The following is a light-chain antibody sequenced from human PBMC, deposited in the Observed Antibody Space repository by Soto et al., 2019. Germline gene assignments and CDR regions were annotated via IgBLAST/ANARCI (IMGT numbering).Light chain of an antibody. V-gene: IGLV1-47*01. CDR2: RND. CDR3: AAWDDSLSGPA. CDR1: SSNIGTNY. J-gene: IGLJ3*02. Sequence: QSVLTQPPSASATPGQRVTISCSGSSSNIGTNYVYWYQHLPGTAPKLLIYRNDQRPSGVPDRFSGSMSGTAASLAIGGLRSEDEADYYCAAWDDSLSGPAFGGGTKLTVL.